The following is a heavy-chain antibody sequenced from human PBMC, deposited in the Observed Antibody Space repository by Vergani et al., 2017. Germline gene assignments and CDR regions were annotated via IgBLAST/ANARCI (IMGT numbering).Heavy chain of an antibody. V-gene: IGHV1-69*12. CDR2: TIPAFGSI. Sequence: QVQVVQSGAEVKKPGSSVKVSCKASGGIFNDYGFSWVRQAPGQGLEWMGGTIPAFGSINYAQKFQGRVTITADESTSTAYMELSSLRSEDTAVYYCARAYDSSGYYDFDYWGQGTLVTVSS. J-gene: IGHJ4*02. CDR1: GGIFNDYG. D-gene: IGHD3-22*01. CDR3: ARAYDSSGYYDFDY.